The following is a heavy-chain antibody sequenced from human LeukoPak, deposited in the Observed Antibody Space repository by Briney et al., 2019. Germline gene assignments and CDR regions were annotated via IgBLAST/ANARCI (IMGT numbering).Heavy chain of an antibody. J-gene: IGHJ4*02. CDR2: ISWNSGSI. V-gene: IGHV3-9*01. D-gene: IGHD6-19*01. Sequence: GGSLRLSCAASGFTFDDYAMNWVRQAPGRGLEWVSGISWNSGSIAYADSVKGRFTISRDNAKNSLYLQMNSLRAEDTAFYYCAKGRSGWYLGSCDYWGQGTPVTVSS. CDR3: AKGRSGWYLGSCDY. CDR1: GFTFDDYA.